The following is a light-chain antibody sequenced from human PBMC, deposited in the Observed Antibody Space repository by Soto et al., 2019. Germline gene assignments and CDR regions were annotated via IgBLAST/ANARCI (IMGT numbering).Light chain of an antibody. Sequence: IQLTQSPSSLSASVGDRVTITCRASQGISSYLAWYQQKPGKAPKLLIYAASTLQSGVPSRFSGSGSGTDFTLTISCLQSEDFATYYCQQYYSYPVTFGQGTRLEIK. V-gene: IGKV1-9*01. J-gene: IGKJ5*01. CDR2: AAS. CDR1: QGISSY. CDR3: QQYYSYPVT.